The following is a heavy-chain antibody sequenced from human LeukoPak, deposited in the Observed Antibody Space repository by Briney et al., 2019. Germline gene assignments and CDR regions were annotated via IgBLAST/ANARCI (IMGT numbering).Heavy chain of an antibody. J-gene: IGHJ5*02. CDR1: GYTFTGYY. V-gene: IGHV1-2*02. CDR3: ARDPGGHCDGHSCWGSRIDP. D-gene: IGHD2-15*01. Sequence: ASVKVSCKASGYTFTGYYMHWVRQAPGQGLEWMGWINPNSGGTNYAQKFQGRVTMTRDTSISTAYMELSRLRSDDTAVYYCARDPGGHCDGHSCWGSRIDPWGQGTLVTVSS. CDR2: INPNSGGT.